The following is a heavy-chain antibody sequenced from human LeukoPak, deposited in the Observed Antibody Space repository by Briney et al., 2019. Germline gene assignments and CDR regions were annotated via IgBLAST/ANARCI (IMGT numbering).Heavy chain of an antibody. CDR1: GGSVNSHY. J-gene: IGHJ3*02. V-gene: IGHV4-59*08. D-gene: IGHD2-15*01. CDR3: ARPSPRYCSGGSCNAFDI. CDR2: ISPTGIA. Sequence: SETLSLTCTVSGGSVNSHYWSWIRQPPGKGLEWIGYISPTGIANSNPSLKNRVTVSLDTPKNQFSLTLSSATAADTAVYYCARPSPRYCSGGSCNAFDIWGQGILVTVSS.